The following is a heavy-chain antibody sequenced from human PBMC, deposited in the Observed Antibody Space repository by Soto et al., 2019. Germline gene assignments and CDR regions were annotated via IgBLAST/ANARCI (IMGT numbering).Heavy chain of an antibody. J-gene: IGHJ4*02. D-gene: IGHD2-8*01. CDR3: ARRNGLDIDAHY. CDR2: FFIGGNT. Sequence: SEALSLTCTVSGGSISSSTYYWGWMRQPPGKGLEWIASFFIGGNTYYNPSLKSRVTISVDTSKNQFSLKLSSVTAADAAVYFCARRNGLDIDAHYWGQG. V-gene: IGHV4-39*01. CDR1: GGSISSSTYY.